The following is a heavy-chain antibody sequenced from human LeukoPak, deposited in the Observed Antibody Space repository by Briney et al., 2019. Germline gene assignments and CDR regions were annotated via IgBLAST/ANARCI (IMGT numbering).Heavy chain of an antibody. D-gene: IGHD6-19*01. CDR1: GFTFTDYA. J-gene: IGHJ4*03. Sequence: GRSLRLSCAASGFTFTDYAMSWVRQAPGKGLEWVSAISGSGGSTYYADFVKGRFSISRDNSKNTLFLQMNSLTAEDTAVYYCARVRGPTISVAGRYFDHWGQGSLVTVSS. V-gene: IGHV3-23*01. CDR2: ISGSGGST. CDR3: ARVRGPTISVAGRYFDH.